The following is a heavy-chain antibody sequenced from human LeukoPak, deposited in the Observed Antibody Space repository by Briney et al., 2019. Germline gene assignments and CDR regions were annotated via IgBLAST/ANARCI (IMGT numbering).Heavy chain of an antibody. J-gene: IGHJ6*03. Sequence: GRSLRLSCAASGFTFSSYAMHWVRQAPGKGLEWVAFIRFDGSNKYYADSVKGRFTISRDNSKNTLYLQMNSLRAEDTAVYYCAKDRSKWRYYYMDVWGKGTTVTVSS. CDR1: GFTFSSYA. D-gene: IGHD2-8*01. V-gene: IGHV3-30*02. CDR2: IRFDGSNK. CDR3: AKDRSKWRYYYMDV.